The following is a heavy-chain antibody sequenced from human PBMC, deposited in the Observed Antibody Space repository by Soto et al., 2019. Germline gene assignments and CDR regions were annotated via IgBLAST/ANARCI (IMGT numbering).Heavy chain of an antibody. CDR3: ARISSVDPYGYVNGGLDV. V-gene: IGHV4-59*01. CDR2: FYRSGNS. J-gene: IGHJ6*02. Sequence: SETLSLTCIVSGGSIRSYSWSWIRHSPEKGLEWIGYFYRSGNSKYNPYLKHRVTRSVDTSKNQPSLSLRSVMAADTAVYFCARISSVDPYGYVNGGLDVWGQGTTVTVSS. D-gene: IGHD5-18*01. CDR1: GGSIRSYS.